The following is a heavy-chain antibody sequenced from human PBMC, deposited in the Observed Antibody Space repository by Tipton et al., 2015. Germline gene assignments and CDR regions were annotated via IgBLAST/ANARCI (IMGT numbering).Heavy chain of an antibody. CDR3: AREVWYYDSSGYDY. CDR2: IHHGGST. CDR1: GDSISSSNW. J-gene: IGHJ4*02. D-gene: IGHD3-22*01. V-gene: IGHV4-4*02. Sequence: VKPSGTLSLTCSVSGDSISSSNWWSWVRQPPGKGLEWIGEIHHGGSTNYNPSLKSRVTMSVDTSKNQFSLHLSSVTAADTAVYYCAREVWYYDSSGYDYWGQGTLVTVSS.